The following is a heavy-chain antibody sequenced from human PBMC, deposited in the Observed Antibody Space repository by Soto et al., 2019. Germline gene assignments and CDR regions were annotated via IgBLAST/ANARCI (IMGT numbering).Heavy chain of an antibody. Sequence: PGGSLRLSCAASGFTFSSYAMSWVRQAPGKGLEWVSAISGSGGSTYYADSVKGRFTISRDNSKNTLYLQMNSLRAEDTAVYYCAKELESDYYDSSGYHPWSGMDVWGQGTTVTVSS. J-gene: IGHJ6*02. V-gene: IGHV3-23*01. CDR2: ISGSGGST. CDR3: AKELESDYYDSSGYHPWSGMDV. CDR1: GFTFSSYA. D-gene: IGHD3-22*01.